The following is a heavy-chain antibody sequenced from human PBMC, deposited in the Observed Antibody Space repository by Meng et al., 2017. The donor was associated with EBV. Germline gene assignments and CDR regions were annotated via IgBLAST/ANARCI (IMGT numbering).Heavy chain of an antibody. J-gene: IGHJ4*02. Sequence: QVRVVQSAAGMKKAGSAVKVSCKTSGVPFRYYAISWVRQPPGQVLEWLGGFLPRLGAPNYAQKFHGRVKITADESTSTHYMDLSSLRSEDTAIYYCASESGRGYTPDYWGQGTLVTVSS. CDR1: GVPFRYYA. D-gene: IGHD3-10*01. CDR2: FLPRLGAP. CDR3: ASESGRGYTPDY. V-gene: IGHV1-69*01.